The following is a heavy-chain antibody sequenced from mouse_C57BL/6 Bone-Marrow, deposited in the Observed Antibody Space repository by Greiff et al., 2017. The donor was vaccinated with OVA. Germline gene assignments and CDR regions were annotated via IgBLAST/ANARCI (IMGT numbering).Heavy chain of an antibody. V-gene: IGHV14-2*01. CDR3: ARSGLRLRPAWFAY. CDR2: IDPEDGET. J-gene: IGHJ3*01. Sequence: VQLQQSGAELVKPGASVKLSCTASGFNIKDYYMHWVKQRTEQGLEWIGRIDPEDGETKYAPKFPGKATITADTSSNTAYLQLSSLTSEDTAVYYCARSGLRLRPAWFAYWGQGTLVTVSA. CDR1: GFNIKDYY. D-gene: IGHD3-2*02.